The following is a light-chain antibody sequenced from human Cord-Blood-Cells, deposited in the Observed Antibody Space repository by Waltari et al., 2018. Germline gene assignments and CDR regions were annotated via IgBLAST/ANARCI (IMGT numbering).Light chain of an antibody. V-gene: IGLV2-8*01. CDR1: SSDVGGYNY. CDR2: EVS. J-gene: IGLJ2*01. CDR3: SSYAGSNNFVV. Sequence: QSALTQPPSASGSPGPSVTISCTGTSSDVGGYNYVSWYQQHPGKAPKLMIYEVSKRPSGVPDRFSGSKSGNTASLTVSGLQAKDEADYYCSSYAGSNNFVVFGGGTKLTVL.